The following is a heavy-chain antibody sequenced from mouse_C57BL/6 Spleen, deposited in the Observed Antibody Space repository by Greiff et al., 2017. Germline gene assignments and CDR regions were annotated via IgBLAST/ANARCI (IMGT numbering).Heavy chain of an antibody. Sequence: EVKLMESVAELVRPGASVKLSCTASGFNIKNTYMHWVKQRPEQGLEWIGRIDTANGTTKYAPKFPGKATITADTSSNTAYLQLSSLTSEDTAIYYWASAGPLPFDYWGQGTTLTVSS. CDR1: GFNIKNTY. CDR3: ASAGPLPFDY. V-gene: IGHV14-3*01. CDR2: IDTANGTT. J-gene: IGHJ2*01.